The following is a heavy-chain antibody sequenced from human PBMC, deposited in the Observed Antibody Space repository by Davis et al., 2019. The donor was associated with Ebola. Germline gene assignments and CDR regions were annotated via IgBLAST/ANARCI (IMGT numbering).Heavy chain of an antibody. V-gene: IGHV3-30*02. CDR1: GFTFNNYG. D-gene: IGHD6-6*01. Sequence: PGGSLRLSCAASGFTFNNYGMYWVRQAPGKGLEWVAFIRYDGTDTYYGDSVKGRFTISRDDSDNTLSLQMNSLRPDDTAMYFCAKDGDSSARLDSWGQGTLVTVSS. CDR2: IRYDGTDT. J-gene: IGHJ4*02. CDR3: AKDGDSSARLDS.